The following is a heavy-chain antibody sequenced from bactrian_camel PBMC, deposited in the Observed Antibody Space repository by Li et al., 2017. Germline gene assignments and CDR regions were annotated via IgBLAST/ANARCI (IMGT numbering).Heavy chain of an antibody. V-gene: IGHV3S54*01. J-gene: IGHJ4*01. CDR2: IEPDGSHV. Sequence: VQLVESGGGSVQAGGSLRLSCAASGYGHITTTMGWFRQAPGKKREVVAIIEPDGSHVLYADSVKGRFTISRDNAKNTVYLQMNSLKSEDTALYYCATRSSSAWGTMGNFWGQGTQVTVS. D-gene: IGHD5*01. CDR1: GYGHITTT. CDR3: ATRSSSAWGTMGNF.